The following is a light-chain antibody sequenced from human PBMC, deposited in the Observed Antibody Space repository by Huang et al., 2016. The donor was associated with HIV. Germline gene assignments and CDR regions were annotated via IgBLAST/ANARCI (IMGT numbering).Light chain of an antibody. V-gene: IGKV3-11*01. Sequence: EIVLTQSPATLSLSPGARATLSCRASQSVHSYLAWYQQKPGQAPRLLLYDASNRATAIPARFSGSGSGTYFTLTISNLQSEDFAVYYCQQRSAWPLTFGGGTKVEI. CDR1: QSVHSY. CDR2: DAS. J-gene: IGKJ4*01. CDR3: QQRSAWPLT.